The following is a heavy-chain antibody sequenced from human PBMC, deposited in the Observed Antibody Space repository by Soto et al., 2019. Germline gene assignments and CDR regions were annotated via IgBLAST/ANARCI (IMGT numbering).Heavy chain of an antibody. V-gene: IGHV1-69*13. J-gene: IGHJ5*02. CDR1: GATFHSYA. Sequence: SVKVCCKAFGATFHSYAISWVRQAPGQGLEWMGGIIPIFGTAYYAQKFQGRVTITADESTTTAYMELSSLTSEDTAVYYCARDRGPSSGYYPYWFDPWGQGTLVTVSS. CDR3: ARDRGPSSGYYPYWFDP. CDR2: IIPIFGTA. D-gene: IGHD3-22*01.